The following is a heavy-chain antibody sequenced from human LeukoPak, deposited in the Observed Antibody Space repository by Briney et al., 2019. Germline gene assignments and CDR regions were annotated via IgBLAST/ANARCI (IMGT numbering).Heavy chain of an antibody. CDR3: TTAVVSQTPRDY. CDR2: IKSKTDGGTT. Sequence: GGSLRLSCAASGFTFSSYTMSWVRQAPGKGLEWVGRIKSKTDGGTTDYAAPVKGRFTISRDDSKNTLYLQMNSLKTEDTAVYYCTTAVVSQTPRDYWGQGTLVTVSS. D-gene: IGHD2-21*01. J-gene: IGHJ4*02. V-gene: IGHV3-15*01. CDR1: GFTFSSYT.